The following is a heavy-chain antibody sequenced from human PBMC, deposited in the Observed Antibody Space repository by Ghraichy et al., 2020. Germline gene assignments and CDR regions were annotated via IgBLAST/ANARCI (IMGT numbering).Heavy chain of an antibody. Sequence: ETLSLTCAASGFTFSSYDMHWVRQGAGKGLEWVSGIGTAGDANYPGSVKGRFTISRENAKNSFYLQMNSLRAGDTALYFCARAVYYYDGSFYQRYFDLWGRGTLVTVSS. D-gene: IGHD3-22*01. CDR2: IGTAGDA. CDR3: ARAVYYYDGSFYQRYFDL. V-gene: IGHV3-13*01. J-gene: IGHJ2*01. CDR1: GFTFSSYD.